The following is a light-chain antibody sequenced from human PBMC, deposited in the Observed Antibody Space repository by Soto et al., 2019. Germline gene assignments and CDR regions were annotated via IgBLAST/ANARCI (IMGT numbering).Light chain of an antibody. CDR3: QQYVTSPPRGG. V-gene: IGKV3-20*01. CDR2: GAS. CDR1: QSVSSSY. Sequence: EIVLTQSPGTLSLSPGERATLSCRASQSVSSSYLAWYQQKPGQAPRLLIYGASNRATGIPDRFSGSGSGTDFTLTISRLEPEDFAVYFGQQYVTSPPRGGFGQGTKLEIK. J-gene: IGKJ2*03.